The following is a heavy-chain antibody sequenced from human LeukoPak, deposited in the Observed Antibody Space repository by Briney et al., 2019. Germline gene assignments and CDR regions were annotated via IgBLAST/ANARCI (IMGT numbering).Heavy chain of an antibody. V-gene: IGHV4-30-2*03. Sequence: SETLSLTCAVSGGSISSGGYSWRWIRQPPGKGLEWIGYIYHSGSTYYNPSLKSRVTISVDTSKNQFSLKLSSVTAADTAVYYCARHQTSRYDFWSGYYYYYGMDVWGQGTTVTVSS. J-gene: IGHJ6*02. D-gene: IGHD3-3*01. CDR3: ARHQTSRYDFWSGYYYYYGMDV. CDR1: GGSISSGGYS. CDR2: IYHSGST.